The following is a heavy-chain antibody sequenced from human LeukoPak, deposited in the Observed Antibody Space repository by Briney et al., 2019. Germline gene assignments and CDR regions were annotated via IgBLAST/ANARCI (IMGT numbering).Heavy chain of an antibody. Sequence: NPSETLSLTCTVSGGSIYSYYWNWIRQPPGKGLEWIANIYYSGTINYNPSLKSQATISLDTSRNLFSLNLSSVTAADTAVYYCARTFRLSESSYNLNDAFDIWGQGTMVTVSS. J-gene: IGHJ3*02. V-gene: IGHV4-59*01. D-gene: IGHD3-3*01. CDR3: ARTFRLSESSYNLNDAFDI. CDR1: GGSIYSYY. CDR2: IYYSGTI.